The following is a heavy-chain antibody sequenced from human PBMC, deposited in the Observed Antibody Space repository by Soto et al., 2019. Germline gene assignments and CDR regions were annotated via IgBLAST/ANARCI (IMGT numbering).Heavy chain of an antibody. CDR3: ARDGYDGSGSPYPAF. CDR1: GASMSEYF. J-gene: IGHJ4*02. V-gene: IGHV4-59*01. Sequence: SETLSLTCTVSGASMSEYFWSWIRQSPGKGLEWIGYIYYLGSTDYNPSLKSRVTISVDTSKRQFSLRLTSVTAADTAVYYCARDGYDGSGSPYPAFWGPGTQVTVS. CDR2: IYYLGST. D-gene: IGHD3-10*01.